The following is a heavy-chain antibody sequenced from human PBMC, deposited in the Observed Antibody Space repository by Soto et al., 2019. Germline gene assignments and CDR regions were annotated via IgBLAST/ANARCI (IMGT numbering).Heavy chain of an antibody. J-gene: IGHJ4*02. D-gene: IGHD3-9*01. CDR1: GFTFDDYA. Sequence: QPGGSLRLSCAASGFTFDDYAMHWVRQAPGKGLEWVSGISWNSGSIGYADSVKGRFTISRDNAKNSLYLQMNSLRAEDTALYYCAKGLFYDISPDFSPFDYWGQGTLVTVSS. CDR3: AKGLFYDISPDFSPFDY. V-gene: IGHV3-9*01. CDR2: ISWNSGSI.